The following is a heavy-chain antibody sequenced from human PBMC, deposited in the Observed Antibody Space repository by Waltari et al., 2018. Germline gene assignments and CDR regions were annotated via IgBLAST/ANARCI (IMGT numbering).Heavy chain of an antibody. D-gene: IGHD6-19*01. V-gene: IGHV4-4*02. J-gene: IGHJ4*02. CDR2: VRHSGSS. CDR3: VRGSVVALAVADMSF. CDR1: GASLSSSYW. Sequence: QVQLQESGPGLVRPSGTLSLTCAVSGASLSSSYWWSWVRQPPGKGLQWVGEVRHSGSSNSNPYLRSRVTISVDKSKNQFSLTLRSVTAADTAVYYCVRGSVVALAVADMSFWGQGTLVTVSS.